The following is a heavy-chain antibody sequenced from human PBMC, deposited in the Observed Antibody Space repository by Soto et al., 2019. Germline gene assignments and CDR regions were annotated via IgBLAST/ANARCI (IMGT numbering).Heavy chain of an antibody. CDR3: AKSRPPQTTLRYYFDY. D-gene: IGHD3-16*01. CDR2: ISGSGGST. Sequence: QPGGSLRLSCAASGFTFSSYAMSWVRQAPGKGLEWVSAISGSGGSTYYADSVKGRFTISRDNSKNTLYLQMNSLRAEDTAVYYCAKSRPPQTTLRYYFDYWGQGTLVTVSS. CDR1: GFTFSSYA. J-gene: IGHJ4*02. V-gene: IGHV3-23*01.